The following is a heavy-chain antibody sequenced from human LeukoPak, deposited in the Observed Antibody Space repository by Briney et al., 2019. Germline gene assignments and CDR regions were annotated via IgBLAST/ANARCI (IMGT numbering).Heavy chain of an antibody. CDR3: ARGRGSQSFDY. CDR1: KYTFTGYY. D-gene: IGHD1-26*01. CDR2: INPNSGDT. J-gene: IGHJ4*02. Sequence: ASVKVCCKTSKYTFTGYYIHWVRQAPGQGLEWMGWINPNSGDTNYAQKFQGRVTMTRDTSISTAYMDLNRLTSGDTAVYFCARGRGSQSFDYWGQGTLVTVSS. V-gene: IGHV1-2*02.